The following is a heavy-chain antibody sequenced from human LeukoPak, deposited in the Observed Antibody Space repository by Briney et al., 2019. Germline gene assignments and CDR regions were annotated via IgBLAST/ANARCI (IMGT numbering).Heavy chain of an antibody. CDR3: ARSGYYGSGSYHNWFDP. J-gene: IGHJ5*02. D-gene: IGHD3-10*01. Sequence: ASVKVSCKASGYTFTSYGISWVRLAPGQGLEWMGWISAYNGNTNYAQKLQGRVTMTTDTSTSTAYMELRSLRSDDTAVYYCARSGYYGSGSYHNWFDPWGQGTLVTVSS. CDR2: ISAYNGNT. CDR1: GYTFTSYG. V-gene: IGHV1-18*04.